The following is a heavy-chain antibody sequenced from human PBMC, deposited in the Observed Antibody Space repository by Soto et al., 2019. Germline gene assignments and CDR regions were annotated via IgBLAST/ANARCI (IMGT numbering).Heavy chain of an antibody. CDR3: TTGSTSTKNY. D-gene: IGHD6-6*01. CDR2: IKSKTDGGTT. CDR1: GFNFSNAW. Sequence: GSLRLSCAASGFNFSNAWLSWVRQAPGKGLEWVGRIKSKTDGGTTDYTAPVKGRFTISRDDSKNTLYLQMNSLKIEDTAVYYCTTGSTSTKNYWGQGTLVTVSS. V-gene: IGHV3-15*01. J-gene: IGHJ4*02.